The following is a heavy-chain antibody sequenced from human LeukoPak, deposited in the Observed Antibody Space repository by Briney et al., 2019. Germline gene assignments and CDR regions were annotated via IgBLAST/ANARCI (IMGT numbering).Heavy chain of an antibody. CDR3: ARVSSSGWYDFNWFDP. V-gene: IGHV3-11*04. Sequence: GRSLRLSCAASGFTFSDYYMSWIRQAPGKGLEWVSYISSSGSTIYYADSVEGRFTISRDNAKNSLYLQMNSLRAEDTAVYYCARVSSSGWYDFNWFDPWGQGTLVTVSS. CDR2: ISSSGSTI. D-gene: IGHD6-19*01. CDR1: GFTFSDYY. J-gene: IGHJ5*02.